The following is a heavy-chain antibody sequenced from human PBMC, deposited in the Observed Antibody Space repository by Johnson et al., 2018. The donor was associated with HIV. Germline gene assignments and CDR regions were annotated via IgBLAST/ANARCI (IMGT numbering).Heavy chain of an antibody. CDR1: GFTFNNAW. J-gene: IGHJ3*02. Sequence: VQLVESGRGLVKPGGSLRLSCAASGFTFNNAWMSWVRQAPGKGLEWVGRVKSKTDDGTTYYADSVKGRFTISRDNSKNTLYLQMNSLRAEDTAVYYCARVHSGGAFDIWGQGTMVTVSS. CDR2: VKSKTDDGTT. V-gene: IGHV3-15*01. CDR3: ARVHSGGAFDI.